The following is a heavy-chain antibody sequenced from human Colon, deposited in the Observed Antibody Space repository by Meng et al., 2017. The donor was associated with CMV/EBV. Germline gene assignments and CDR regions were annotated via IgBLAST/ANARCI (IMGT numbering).Heavy chain of an antibody. CDR1: GFTFSTYW. D-gene: IGHD1-14*01. Sequence: GESLKISCKGSGFTFSTYWIGWVRQMPGKGLEWMGIIYAGDSDARYSPSFQGQVTISVDKSINTAYLQWSSLKASDTAMYYCARPRTLTGAIDYWGQGTLVTVSS. CDR3: ARPRTLTGAIDY. V-gene: IGHV5-51*01. CDR2: IYAGDSDA. J-gene: IGHJ4*02.